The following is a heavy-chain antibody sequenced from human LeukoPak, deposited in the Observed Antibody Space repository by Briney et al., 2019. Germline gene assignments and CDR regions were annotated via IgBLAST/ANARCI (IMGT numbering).Heavy chain of an antibody. V-gene: IGHV5-51*01. CDR2: IYPGDSDT. CDR3: ARTITMVRGVIIYPNYFDY. D-gene: IGHD3-10*01. CDR1: GYNFTSYW. Sequence: GESLKISCKGSGYNFTSYWIGWVRQLPGRGLEWMGIIYPGDSDTKYSPSFQGQVTISADKSVSTAYLQWSSLKASDTAMYYCARTITMVRGVIIYPNYFDYWGQGTLVTVSS. J-gene: IGHJ4*02.